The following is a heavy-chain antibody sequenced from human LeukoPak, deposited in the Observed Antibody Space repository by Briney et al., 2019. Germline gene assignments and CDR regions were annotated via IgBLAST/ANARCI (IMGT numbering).Heavy chain of an antibody. CDR2: INPSGGST. V-gene: IGHV1-46*01. CDR3: ARVRSYDILTGYQGLDY. J-gene: IGHJ4*02. CDR1: GYTFTSYY. D-gene: IGHD3-9*01. Sequence: ASVKVSCKASGYTFTSYYMHWVRQAPGQGLEWMGIINPSGGSTSYAQKFQGRVTMTRDMSTSTVYMELSSLRSGDTAVYYCARVRSYDILTGYQGLDYWGQGTLVTVSS.